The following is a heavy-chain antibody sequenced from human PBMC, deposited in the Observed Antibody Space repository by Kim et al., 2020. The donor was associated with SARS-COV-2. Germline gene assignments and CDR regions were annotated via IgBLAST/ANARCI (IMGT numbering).Heavy chain of an antibody. CDR1: GFTFSSYG. D-gene: IGHD4-4*01. CDR2: IWYDGSNK. J-gene: IGHJ6*02. Sequence: GGSLRLYCAASGFTFSSYGMHWVRQAPGKGLEWVAVIWYDGSNKYYADSVKGRFTISRDNSKNTLYLQMNSLRAEDTAVYYCAKEYSNGWGYYYGMDVWGQGTTVTVSS. CDR3: AKEYSNGWGYYYGMDV. V-gene: IGHV3-33*06.